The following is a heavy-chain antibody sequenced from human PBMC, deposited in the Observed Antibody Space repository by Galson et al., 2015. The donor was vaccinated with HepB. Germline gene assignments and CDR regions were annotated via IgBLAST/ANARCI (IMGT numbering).Heavy chain of an antibody. J-gene: IGHJ3*02. CDR2: IWNHGNTK. CDR3: ATDAGGAAFDI. D-gene: IGHD3-10*01. CDR1: GFTFSTYG. V-gene: IGHV3-33*01. Sequence: SLRLSCAASGFTFSTYGMHWVRQAPGKGLEWVAVIWNHGNTKYYADSVKGRFTISRDNSENRLYLQMDSLRAEDTAVYYCATDAGGAAFDIWGQGTMVTVS.